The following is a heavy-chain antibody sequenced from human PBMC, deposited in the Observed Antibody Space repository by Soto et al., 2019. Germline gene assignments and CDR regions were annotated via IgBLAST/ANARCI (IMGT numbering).Heavy chain of an antibody. CDR2: IKSKTDGGTT. V-gene: IGHV3-15*07. Sequence: GGSLRLSCAASGFTFSNAWMNWVRQAPGKGLEWVGRIKSKTDGGTTDYAAPVKGRFTISRDDSKNTLYLQMNSLKTEDTAVYYCTTDEVRDAALLLPPRIYYYYYGMDVWGQGTTVTVSS. D-gene: IGHD2-21*02. CDR3: TTDEVRDAALLLPPRIYYYYYGMDV. CDR1: GFTFSNAW. J-gene: IGHJ6*02.